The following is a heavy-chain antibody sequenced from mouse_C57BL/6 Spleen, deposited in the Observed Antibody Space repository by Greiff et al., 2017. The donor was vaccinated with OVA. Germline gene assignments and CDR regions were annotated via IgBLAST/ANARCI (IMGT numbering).Heavy chain of an antibody. J-gene: IGHJ2*01. CDR1: GFSLSTSGMG. CDR3: ARRKNGNYYFDY. CDR2: IYWDDDK. Sequence: ESGPGILQSSQTLSLTCSFSGFSLSTSGMGVSWIRQPSGKGLEWLAHIYWDDDKRYNPSLKSRLTISKDTSRNQVFLKITSVDTADTATYYCARRKNGNYYFDYWGQGTTLTVSS. V-gene: IGHV8-12*01. D-gene: IGHD2-1*01.